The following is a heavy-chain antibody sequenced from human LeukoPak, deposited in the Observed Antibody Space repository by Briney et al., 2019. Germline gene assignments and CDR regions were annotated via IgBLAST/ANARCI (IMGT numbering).Heavy chain of an antibody. V-gene: IGHV3-9*01. CDR1: GFTFDDYA. Sequence: GGSLRLSCAASGFTFDDYAMPWVRQAPGKGLEWVSGISWNSGSIAYADSVKGRFTISRDNAKNSLYLQMNSLRAEDTALYYCAKDLTGGYSYGRYFDYWSQGTLVTVSS. CDR3: AKDLTGGYSYGRYFDY. J-gene: IGHJ4*02. CDR2: ISWNSGSI. D-gene: IGHD5-18*01.